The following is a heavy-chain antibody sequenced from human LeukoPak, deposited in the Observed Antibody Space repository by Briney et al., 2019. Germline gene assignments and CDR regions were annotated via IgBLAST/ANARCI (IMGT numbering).Heavy chain of an antibody. V-gene: IGHV3-23*03. J-gene: IGHJ4*02. CDR1: GFSFSSYA. CDR3: AREPYYDFWSGYFNPYYFDY. Sequence: GGSLRLSCAASGFSFSSYAMNWVRQAPGKGLEWVSIIFGAGKNTTYYADSVKGRFTVSRDNSKNTLYLQMNSLRAEDTAVYYCAREPYYDFWSGYFNPYYFDYWGQGTLVTVSS. CDR2: IFGAGKNTT. D-gene: IGHD3-3*01.